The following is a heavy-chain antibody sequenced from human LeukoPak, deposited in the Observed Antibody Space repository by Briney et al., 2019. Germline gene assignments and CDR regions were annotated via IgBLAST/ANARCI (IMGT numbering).Heavy chain of an antibody. Sequence: SVKVSCKASGGTFSSYAISWVRQAPGQGLEWMGGIIPIFGTANYAQRFQGRVTITADESTSTAYMELSSLRSEDTAVYYCARANIVVVPAAIYWFDPWGQGTLVTVSS. CDR2: IIPIFGTA. J-gene: IGHJ5*02. V-gene: IGHV1-69*01. D-gene: IGHD2-2*01. CDR1: GGTFSSYA. CDR3: ARANIVVVPAAIYWFDP.